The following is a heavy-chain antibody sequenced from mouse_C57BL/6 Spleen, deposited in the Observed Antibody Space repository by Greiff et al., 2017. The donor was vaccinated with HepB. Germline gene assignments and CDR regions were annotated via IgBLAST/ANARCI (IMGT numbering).Heavy chain of an antibody. J-gene: IGHJ4*01. D-gene: IGHD1-2*01. Sequence: VHVKQSGAELVRPGASVKLSCTASGFNIKDYYMHWVKQRPEQGLEWIGRIDPEDGDTEYAPKFQGKATMTADTSSNTAYLQLSSLTSEDTAVYYCTTGYYGLGYAMDYWGQGTSVTVSS. CDR2: IDPEDGDT. V-gene: IGHV14-1*01. CDR1: GFNIKDYY. CDR3: TTGYYGLGYAMDY.